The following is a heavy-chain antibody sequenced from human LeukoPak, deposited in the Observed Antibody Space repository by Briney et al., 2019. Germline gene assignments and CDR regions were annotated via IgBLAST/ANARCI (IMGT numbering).Heavy chain of an antibody. Sequence: SETLSLTCIVSGGSISSRAHYWGWIRQSPGKGLEWIGSIYYTGNTYYNPSLKSRVTISVDTSKNQFSLKLSSVTAADTAVYYCARDIVGATSWFDPWGQGTLVTVSS. V-gene: IGHV4-39*07. CDR3: ARDIVGATSWFDP. J-gene: IGHJ5*02. CDR2: IYYTGNT. CDR1: GGSISSRAHY. D-gene: IGHD1-26*01.